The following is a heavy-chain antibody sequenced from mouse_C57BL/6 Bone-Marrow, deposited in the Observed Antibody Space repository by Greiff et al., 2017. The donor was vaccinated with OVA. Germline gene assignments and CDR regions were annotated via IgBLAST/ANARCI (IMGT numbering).Heavy chain of an antibody. Sequence: EVKLMESGGGLVKPGGSLKLSCAASGFTFSSYAMSWVRQTPEKRLEWVATISDGGSYTYYPDNVKGRFTISRDNAKNNLYLQMSHLKSEDTAMYYCAREDGTKVDYWGQGTTLTVSS. V-gene: IGHV5-4*01. CDR2: ISDGGSYT. CDR1: GFTFSSYA. CDR3: AREDGTKVDY. J-gene: IGHJ2*01. D-gene: IGHD2-14*01.